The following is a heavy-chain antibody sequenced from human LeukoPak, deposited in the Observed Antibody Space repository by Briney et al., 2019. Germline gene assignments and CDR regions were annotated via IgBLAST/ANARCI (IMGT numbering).Heavy chain of an antibody. V-gene: IGHV3-30*02. Sequence: GGSLRLSCAASGFTFSGYGMHWVRQAPGKGLEWVAFVRYDSSNKYYADSVKGRFTVSRDNSKNMLYLQMNSLRVEDTAVYYCARGGATRPDFWGQGTLVTVSS. CDR2: VRYDSSNK. D-gene: IGHD1-26*01. CDR1: GFTFSGYG. CDR3: ARGGATRPDF. J-gene: IGHJ4*02.